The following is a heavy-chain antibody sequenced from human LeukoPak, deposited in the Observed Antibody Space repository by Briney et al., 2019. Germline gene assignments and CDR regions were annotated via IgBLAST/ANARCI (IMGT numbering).Heavy chain of an antibody. J-gene: IGHJ4*02. CDR2: IYYSGST. CDR3: ARHGNGEDFDY. V-gene: IGHV4-39*01. Sequence: SETLSLTCTVSGGSISSSSYYWGWIRQPPGKGLEWIGGIYYSGSTYYNPSLKSRVTISVDTSKNQFSLKLSSVTAADTAVYYCARHGNGEDFDYWGQGTLVTVSS. D-gene: IGHD4-17*01. CDR1: GGSISSSSYY.